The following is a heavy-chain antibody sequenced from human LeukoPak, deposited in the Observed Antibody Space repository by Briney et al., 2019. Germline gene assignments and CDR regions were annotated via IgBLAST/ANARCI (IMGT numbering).Heavy chain of an antibody. CDR2: IYPGDSDT. CDR3: ARRQGYTYGSFDY. J-gene: IGHJ4*02. Sequence: GESLQISCRGSGYSFTTYWIGWVRQMPGKGLEWMGIIYPGDSDTRYSPSFQGQVTISADKSISTAYLQWSTLQASDTAMYYCARRQGYTYGSFDYWGQGTLVTVSS. D-gene: IGHD5-18*01. CDR1: GYSFTTYW. V-gene: IGHV5-51*01.